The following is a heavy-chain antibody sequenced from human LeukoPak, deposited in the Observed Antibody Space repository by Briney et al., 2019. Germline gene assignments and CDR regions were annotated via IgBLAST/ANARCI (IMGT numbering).Heavy chain of an antibody. CDR2: IYPGDSDT. D-gene: IGHD6-13*01. CDR3: AAGPRYSIDY. CDR1: GYSFTSYW. V-gene: IGHV5-51*01. J-gene: IGHJ4*02. Sequence: GESLKFSCKGSGYSFTSYWIGWVRQMRGKALEWMGIIYPGDSDTRYRPSFQGQVTISADKSISTAYLQWSSLKASDTAMYYCAAGPRYSIDYWGQGTLVTVSS.